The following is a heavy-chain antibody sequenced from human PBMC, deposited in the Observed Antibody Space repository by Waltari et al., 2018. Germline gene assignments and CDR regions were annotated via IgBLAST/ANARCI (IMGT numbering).Heavy chain of an antibody. CDR3: AKASSWYPDY. V-gene: IGHV3-43*01. Sequence: EVQLVESGGVVVQPGGSLRLSCADSGFTFDDYTMHWVRQAPGKGLEWVSLISWDGGSTYYADSVKGRFTISRDNSKNSLYLQMNSLRTEDTALYYCAKASSWYPDYWGQGTLVTVSS. D-gene: IGHD6-13*01. CDR2: ISWDGGST. CDR1: GFTFDDYT. J-gene: IGHJ4*02.